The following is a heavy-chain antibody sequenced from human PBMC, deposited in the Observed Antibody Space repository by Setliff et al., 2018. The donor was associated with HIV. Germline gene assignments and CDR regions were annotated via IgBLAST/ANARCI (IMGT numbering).Heavy chain of an antibody. CDR3: ARYSSGHSDYYYYYMDV. CDR1: GFSLSNTRMG. D-gene: IGHD6-19*01. Sequence: SGPTLVNPTETLTLTCTVSGFSLSNTRMGVSWIRQPPGKALEWLTHILSDDEKSYSTSLKSRLTISKDTSKSQVVLTMTNMDPVDTATYYCARYSSGHSDYYYYYMDVWGKGTTVTVSS. V-gene: IGHV2-26*01. J-gene: IGHJ6*03. CDR2: ILSDDEK.